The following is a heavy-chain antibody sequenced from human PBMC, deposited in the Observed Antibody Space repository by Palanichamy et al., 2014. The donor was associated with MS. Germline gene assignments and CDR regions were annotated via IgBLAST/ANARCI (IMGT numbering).Heavy chain of an antibody. J-gene: IGHJ3*01. Sequence: QVQLVESGGGVVQPGTSLRLSCVASGFRFSSFGLHWVRQPPDKGLEWVAALSFDGRDENYEHSVRGRFTISRDNSKNTMFLQMNSLRSDDTAVYYCAKARNALPNDALDLWGRGTRVTVFS. CDR1: GFRFSSFG. D-gene: IGHD2-2*01. V-gene: IGHV3-30*18. CDR2: LSFDGRDE. CDR3: AKARNALPNDALDL.